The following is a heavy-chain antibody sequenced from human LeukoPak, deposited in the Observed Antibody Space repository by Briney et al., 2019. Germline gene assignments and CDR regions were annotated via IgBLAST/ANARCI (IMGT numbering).Heavy chain of an antibody. J-gene: IGHJ4*02. Sequence: GGSLRLSCAASGFTFSRYSMNWVRQAPGKGLEWVSSISSSSSYIYYADSVKGRFTISRDNAKNSLYLQMNSLRAEDTAVYYCASSMVVGGYFDYWGQGTLVTVSS. D-gene: IGHD3-10*01. V-gene: IGHV3-21*01. CDR1: GFTFSRYS. CDR3: ASSMVVGGYFDY. CDR2: ISSSSSYI.